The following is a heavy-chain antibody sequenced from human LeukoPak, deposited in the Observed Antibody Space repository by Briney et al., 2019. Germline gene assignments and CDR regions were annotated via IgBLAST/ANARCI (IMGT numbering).Heavy chain of an antibody. CDR1: GYTFTSYY. Sequence: ASVTVSCKASGYTFTSYYMHWVRQAPGQGLEWMGWMNPNSGNTGYAQKFQGRVTITRNTSISTAYMELSSLRSEDTAVYYCARAVDTAMGDYYYMDVWGKGTTVTISS. J-gene: IGHJ6*03. CDR3: ARAVDTAMGDYYYMDV. D-gene: IGHD5-18*01. V-gene: IGHV1-8*03. CDR2: MNPNSGNT.